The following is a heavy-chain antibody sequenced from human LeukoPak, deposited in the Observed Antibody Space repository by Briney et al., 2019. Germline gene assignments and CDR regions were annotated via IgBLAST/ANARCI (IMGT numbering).Heavy chain of an antibody. J-gene: IGHJ6*02. Sequence: SVTVSCKASGGTFSSYAISWVRQAPGQGLEWMGGIIPIFGTANYAQKFQGRVTITADESTSTAYMELSSPRSEDTAVYYCARDPEQWPVTYYYYGMDVWGQGTTVTVSS. CDR3: ARDPEQWPVTYYYYGMDV. V-gene: IGHV1-69*13. D-gene: IGHD6-19*01. CDR1: GGTFSSYA. CDR2: IIPIFGTA.